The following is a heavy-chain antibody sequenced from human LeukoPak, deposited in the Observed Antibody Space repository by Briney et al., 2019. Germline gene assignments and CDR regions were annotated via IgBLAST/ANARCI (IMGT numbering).Heavy chain of an antibody. CDR3: ARTETNTSWSPDFDS. J-gene: IGHJ4*02. Sequence: SETLSLTCTVSDYPISISSGYYLAWIRQPPGKGLEWIGEINHSGRTNYNPSLKSRVTISVDTSKNQFSLKVTSVTAADTAVYYCARTETNTSWSPDFDSWGQGTLVTVSS. CDR2: INHSGRT. CDR1: DYPISISSGYY. V-gene: IGHV4-38-2*02. D-gene: IGHD2-2*01.